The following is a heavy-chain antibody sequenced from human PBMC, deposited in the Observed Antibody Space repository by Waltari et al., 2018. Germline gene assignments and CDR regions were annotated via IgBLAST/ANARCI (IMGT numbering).Heavy chain of an antibody. Sequence: QVQLQESGPGLVKPSETLSLTCTVSGGSISSYYWSWIRQPPGKGLEWIGYIYYSGSTNYNPSLKSRVTISVDTSKNQFSLKLSSVTAADTTVYYCARISISRGVIFDYWGQGTLVTVSS. CDR3: ARISISRGVIFDY. V-gene: IGHV4-59*01. J-gene: IGHJ4*02. D-gene: IGHD3-10*01. CDR1: GGSISSYY. CDR2: IYYSGST.